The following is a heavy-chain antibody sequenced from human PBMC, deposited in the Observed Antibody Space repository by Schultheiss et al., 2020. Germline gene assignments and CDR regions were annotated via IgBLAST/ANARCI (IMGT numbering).Heavy chain of an antibody. D-gene: IGHD6-19*01. Sequence: GGSLRLSCAASGFTFSSYWMHWVRQAPGKGLVWVSVIYSCGSTYYADSVKGRFTISRDNAKNSLYLQMNSLRAEDTAVYYCARVAVAGTWYFQHWGQGTLVTVSS. V-gene: IGHV3-53*01. CDR3: ARVAVAGTWYFQH. CDR2: IYSCGST. J-gene: IGHJ1*01. CDR1: GFTFSSYW.